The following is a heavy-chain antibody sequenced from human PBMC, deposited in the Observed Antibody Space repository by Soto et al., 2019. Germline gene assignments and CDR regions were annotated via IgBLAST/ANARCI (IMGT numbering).Heavy chain of an antibody. J-gene: IGHJ4*02. CDR2: INAGNGNT. V-gene: IGHV1-3*01. Sequence: QVQLVQSGAEVKKPGASVKVSCKASGYTFTSYAMHWVRQAPGQRLEWMGWINAGNGNTKYSQKFQGSVTITRDTSASTAYMELGRLRSEDTAVYDCARIGCCRSTSCSIPPPLDYGGQGSLVTVSS. CDR1: GYTFTSYA. CDR3: ARIGCCRSTSCSIPPPLDY. D-gene: IGHD2-2*01.